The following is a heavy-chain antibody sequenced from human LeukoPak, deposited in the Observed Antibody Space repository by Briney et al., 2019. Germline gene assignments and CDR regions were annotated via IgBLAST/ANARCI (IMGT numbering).Heavy chain of an antibody. CDR2: IYYSGST. CDR3: TRVPVLIQLWLEIDY. V-gene: IGHV4-39*07. J-gene: IGHJ4*02. D-gene: IGHD5-18*01. CDR1: GGSISSSSYY. Sequence: SETLSLTCTVSGGSISSSSYYWGWIRQPPGKGLEWIVSIYYSGSTYYNPSLKSRVTISVDTSKNQFSLKLSSVTAADTAVYYCTRVPVLIQLWLEIDYWGQGTLVTVSS.